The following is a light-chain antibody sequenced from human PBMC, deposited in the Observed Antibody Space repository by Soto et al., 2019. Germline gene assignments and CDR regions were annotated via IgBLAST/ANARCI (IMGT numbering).Light chain of an antibody. V-gene: IGKV3-20*01. CDR3: QQNGSLPIT. J-gene: IGKJ5*01. CDR2: SAS. Sequence: EIVLAQSPGTLSLSPGERAALSCKASQSLGGDYIAWIQQKPGQSPRLLIYSASNRATGIPDRFSGSGSGTDCTLTISRLEPEDFVVYYCQQNGSLPITFGQGTRLEIK. CDR1: QSLGGDY.